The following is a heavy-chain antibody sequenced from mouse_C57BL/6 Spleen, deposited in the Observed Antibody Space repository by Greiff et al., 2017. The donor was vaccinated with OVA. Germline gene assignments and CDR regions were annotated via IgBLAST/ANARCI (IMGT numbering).Heavy chain of an antibody. J-gene: IGHJ2*01. Sequence: QVQLQQPGAELVRPGSSVKLSCKASGYTFTSYWMHWVKQRPIQGLEWIGNIDPSDSETHYNQKFKDKATLTVDKSSSTAYMQLSSLTSEDSAVYYCARTGGNYCDYWGQGTTLTVSS. CDR3: ARTGGNYCDY. CDR1: GYTFTSYW. D-gene: IGHD2-14*01. CDR2: IDPSDSET. V-gene: IGHV1-52*01.